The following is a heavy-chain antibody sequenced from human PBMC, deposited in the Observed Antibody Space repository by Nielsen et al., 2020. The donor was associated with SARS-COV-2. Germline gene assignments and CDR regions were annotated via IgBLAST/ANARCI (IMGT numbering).Heavy chain of an antibody. CDR3: ARKANYYYYMDG. CDR2: INAGTGNT. Sequence: ASVKVSCKASGYTFTTYAMYWVRQAPGQRLEWMGWINAGTGNTKYSQNFQGRVTITRDTSVTTAYMELSSLRIEDTAVYYCARKANYYYYMDGWGKGTTVTVSS. V-gene: IGHV1-3*01. J-gene: IGHJ6*03. CDR1: GYTFTTYA. D-gene: IGHD1-14*01.